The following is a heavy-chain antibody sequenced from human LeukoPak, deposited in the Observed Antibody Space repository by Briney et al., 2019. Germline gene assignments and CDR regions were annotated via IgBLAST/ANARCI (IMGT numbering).Heavy chain of an antibody. CDR2: IIPIFGTA. D-gene: IGHD2-15*01. Sequence: SVKVSCKASGGTFSSYAISWVRQAPGRGLEWMGGIIPIFGTANYAQKFQGRVTITTDESTSTAYMELSSLRSEDTAVYYCARSFAVVVVAASGYYGMDVWGQGTTVTVSS. J-gene: IGHJ6*02. V-gene: IGHV1-69*05. CDR1: GGTFSSYA. CDR3: ARSFAVVVVAASGYYGMDV.